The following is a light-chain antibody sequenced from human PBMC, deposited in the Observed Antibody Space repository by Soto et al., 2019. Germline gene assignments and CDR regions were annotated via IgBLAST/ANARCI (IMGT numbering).Light chain of an antibody. CDR3: QVWDSSTVV. Sequence: SYELTQPLSVSVALGQTARITCGGNNIGSKNVHWYQQKPGQAPVLVIYRDSNRASGIPERFSGSNSGNTATLTISRAQAGDEADYYCQVWDSSTVVFGGGTKVTVL. CDR2: RDS. CDR1: NIGSKN. V-gene: IGLV3-9*01. J-gene: IGLJ2*01.